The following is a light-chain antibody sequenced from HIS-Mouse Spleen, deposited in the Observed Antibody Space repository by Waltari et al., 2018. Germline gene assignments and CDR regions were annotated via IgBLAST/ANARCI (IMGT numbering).Light chain of an antibody. CDR1: QGISSA. J-gene: IGKJ4*01. Sequence: AIQLTQSPSSLSASVGDRVTITCRASQGISSALAWYQQKPGKARKLLIYDASSLESGVASRFSGSGSGTDFTLTISSLQPEDFATYYCQQFNSYPLTFGGGTKVEIK. CDR2: DAS. CDR3: QQFNSYPLT. V-gene: IGKV1-13*02.